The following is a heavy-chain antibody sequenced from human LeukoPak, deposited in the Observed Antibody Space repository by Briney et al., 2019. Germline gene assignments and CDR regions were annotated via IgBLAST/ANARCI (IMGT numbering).Heavy chain of an antibody. CDR2: IKQDGSEK. J-gene: IGHJ6*02. D-gene: IGHD6-13*01. V-gene: IGHV3-7*01. Sequence: GGSLRLSCAASGFTFSSYWMSWVRQAPGKGLEWVANIKQDGSEKYYVDSVKGRFTISRGNAKNSLYLQMNSLRAEDTAVYYCARDSGSSWVAHYYYYYGMDVWGQGTTVTVSS. CDR3: ARDSGSSWVAHYYYYYGMDV. CDR1: GFTFSSYW.